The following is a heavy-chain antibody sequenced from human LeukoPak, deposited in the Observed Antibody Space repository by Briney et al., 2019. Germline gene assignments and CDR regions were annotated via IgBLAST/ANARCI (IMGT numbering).Heavy chain of an antibody. CDR2: IYYSGST. Sequence: ASETLSLTCTVSGGSISSYYWSWIRQPPGKGLEWIRYIYYSGSTNYNPSLKSRVTISVDTSKNQFSLKLSSVTAADTAVYYCARGAVANVNFDYWGQGTLVTVSS. D-gene: IGHD6-19*01. CDR1: GGSISSYY. CDR3: ARGAVANVNFDY. J-gene: IGHJ4*02. V-gene: IGHV4-59*01.